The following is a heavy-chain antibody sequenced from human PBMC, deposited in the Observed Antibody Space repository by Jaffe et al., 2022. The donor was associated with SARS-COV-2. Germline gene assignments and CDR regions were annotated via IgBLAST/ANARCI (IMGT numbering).Heavy chain of an antibody. CDR2: IWYGGSDK. D-gene: IGHD6-19*01. CDR1: GFTFNSHG. V-gene: IGHV3-33*01. J-gene: IGHJ4*02. Sequence: QVQLVESGGGVVQPGRSLRLSCAASGFTFNSHGMHWVRQAPGKGLEWVAVIWYGGSDKYYADSVKGRFTISRDNSKNTLYLQMNSLTTEDTAIYYCVTYSSGWKHDYWGQGTLVTVSS. CDR3: VTYSSGWKHDY.